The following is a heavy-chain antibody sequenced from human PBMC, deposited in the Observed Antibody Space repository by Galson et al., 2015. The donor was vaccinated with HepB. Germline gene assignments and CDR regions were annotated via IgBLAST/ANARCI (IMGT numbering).Heavy chain of an antibody. V-gene: IGHV3-30*18. CDR1: GFTFSDYG. Sequence: SLRLSCAASGFTFSDYGMHWVRQAPGKGLEWVAVISYDGSNKYYVDSVKGRFTISRDNSKNTLYLQMNSLRAEDTAVFYCAKDGDRYAAEYYFDYWGQGTLVTVSS. D-gene: IGHD5-12*01. CDR3: AKDGDRYAAEYYFDY. J-gene: IGHJ4*02. CDR2: ISYDGSNK.